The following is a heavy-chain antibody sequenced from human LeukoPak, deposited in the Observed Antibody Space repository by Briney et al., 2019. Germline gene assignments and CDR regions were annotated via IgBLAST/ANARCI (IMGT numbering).Heavy chain of an antibody. D-gene: IGHD4-17*01. CDR1: GYTFTSYG. CDR2: INPNSGGT. J-gene: IGHJ3*02. V-gene: IGHV1-2*04. CDR3: ARGPPPGDYVGGDAFDI. Sequence: ASVKVSCKASGYTFTSYGISWVRQAPGQGLEWMGWINPNSGGTNYAQKFQGWVTMTRDTSISTAYMELSRLRSDDTAVYYCARGPPPGDYVGGDAFDIWGQGTMVTVSS.